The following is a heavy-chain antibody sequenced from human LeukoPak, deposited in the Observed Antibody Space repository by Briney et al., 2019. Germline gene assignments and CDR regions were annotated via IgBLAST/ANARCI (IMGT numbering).Heavy chain of an antibody. CDR3: ARDRKARGYSYGYHYYGMDV. D-gene: IGHD5-18*01. Sequence: GGSLRLSCAASGFTVSSNYMSWVRQAPGKGLEWVSVIYSGGSTYYADSVKGRFTISRDNSKNTLYLQMNSLRAEDTAVYYCARDRKARGYSYGYHYYGMDVWGQGTTVTVSS. CDR2: IYSGGST. V-gene: IGHV3-66*01. CDR1: GFTVSSNY. J-gene: IGHJ6*02.